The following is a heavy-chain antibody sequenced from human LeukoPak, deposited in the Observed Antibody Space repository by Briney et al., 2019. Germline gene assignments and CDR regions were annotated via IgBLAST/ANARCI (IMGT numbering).Heavy chain of an antibody. CDR2: TNWDGAV. D-gene: IGHD3-3*01. Sequence: SGPTLFQPTPPLTLTCTLSGFSLTSRGVRVGWIRQPPGKALEWLALTNWDGAVRYSPSQKSRLTITRDTSKTQVVLTMTNMDPVDTATYYWAHCFLECLLFDYWGQGTLVTVSS. CDR3: AHCFLECLLFDY. V-gene: IGHV2-5*02. J-gene: IGHJ4*02. CDR1: GFSLTSRGVR.